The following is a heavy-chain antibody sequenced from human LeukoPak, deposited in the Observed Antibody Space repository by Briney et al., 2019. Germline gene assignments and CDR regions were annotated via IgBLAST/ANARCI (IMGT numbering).Heavy chain of an antibody. CDR2: ISDRGKSR. CDR1: GFIFSNYE. V-gene: IGHV3-48*03. D-gene: IGHD6-13*01. CDR3: ARARIAAPLLDY. J-gene: IGHJ4*02. Sequence: PGGSLRLSCAASGFIFSNYEMNWVRQTPGKGLEWVSYISDRGKSRNYVDSVKGRFAISRDNAKNSLYLQMNSLRVEDTAAYFCARARIAAPLLDYWGQGSLVTVSS.